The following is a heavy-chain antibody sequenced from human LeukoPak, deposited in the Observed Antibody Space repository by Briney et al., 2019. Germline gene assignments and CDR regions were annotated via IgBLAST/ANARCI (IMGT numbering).Heavy chain of an antibody. CDR2: IYYSGST. Sequence: SETLSLTCTVSGGSISSYYWSWIRQPPGKGLEWIGYIYYSGSTNYNPSLKSRVTISLDTSKNQFSLKLSSVTAADTAVYYCARDLYSSRWYLDYWGQGILVTVSS. V-gene: IGHV4-59*12. CDR3: ARDLYSSRWYLDY. CDR1: GGSISSYY. D-gene: IGHD6-13*01. J-gene: IGHJ4*02.